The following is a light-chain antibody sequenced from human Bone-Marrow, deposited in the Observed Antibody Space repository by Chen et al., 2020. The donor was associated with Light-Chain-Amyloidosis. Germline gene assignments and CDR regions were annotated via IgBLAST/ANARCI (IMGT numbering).Light chain of an antibody. V-gene: IGLV3-25*03. CDR1: DLPTKY. CDR3: QSADSSGTYEVI. CDR2: RDN. Sequence: SYELTQPPSVSVSPGQTARITCSGDDLPTKYAYWYQQKPGQAPVLVIHRDNERPSGIPERFSGSSSGTTATLNISGVQAEDEADYHCQSADSSGTYEVIFGGGTKLTVL. J-gene: IGLJ2*01.